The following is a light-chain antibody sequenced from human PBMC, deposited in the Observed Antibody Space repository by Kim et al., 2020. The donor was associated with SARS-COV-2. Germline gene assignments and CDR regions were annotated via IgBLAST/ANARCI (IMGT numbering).Light chain of an antibody. V-gene: IGKV3-20*01. J-gene: IGKJ4*01. Sequence: LSPGERATHSCRASQSVTSSYLAWYQQKPGQAARLLIYGASSRATGIPDRFSGSGSGTDFTLTISRLEPEDFAVYYCQQYGSPLLTFGGGTKVEI. CDR3: QQYGSPLLT. CDR1: QSVTSSY. CDR2: GAS.